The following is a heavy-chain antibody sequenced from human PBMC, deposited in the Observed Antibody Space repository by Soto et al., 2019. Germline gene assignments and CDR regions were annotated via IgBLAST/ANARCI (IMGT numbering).Heavy chain of an antibody. J-gene: IGHJ6*03. CDR3: ARDGGNSDIGTHWHYYMDV. CDR1: GFVVSSSY. D-gene: IGHD2-15*01. Sequence: EVQLEESGGGLVQPGGSLRLCCAASGFVVSSSYMSWARQAPGKGLEWVSVIYSGGSTYYADSLKGRFIISRDISKNTLYLQLNSLRAEDTAVYYCARDGGNSDIGTHWHYYMDVWVKGTTVTVSS. CDR2: IYSGGST. V-gene: IGHV3-66*01.